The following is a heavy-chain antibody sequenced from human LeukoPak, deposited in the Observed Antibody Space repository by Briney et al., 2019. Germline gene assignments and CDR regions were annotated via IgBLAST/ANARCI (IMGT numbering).Heavy chain of an antibody. Sequence: PSETLPLTCTVSGGAISDTNYYWGWIRQPPGKGLELIGIIYYDGRTYYNPSLKSRVTMSVDTSRDQFALRLNSVTAADTALYYCARRQRGKTTGPRGGFDIWGQGTMVTVSS. CDR1: GGAISDTNYY. J-gene: IGHJ3*02. V-gene: IGHV4-39*01. D-gene: IGHD4-17*01. CDR3: ARRQRGKTTGPRGGFDI. CDR2: IYYDGRT.